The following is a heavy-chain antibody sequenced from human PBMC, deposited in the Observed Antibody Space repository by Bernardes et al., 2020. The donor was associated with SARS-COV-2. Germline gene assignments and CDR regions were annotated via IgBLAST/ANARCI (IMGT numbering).Heavy chain of an antibody. CDR3: ARDRSGYYNYYYYGMDI. Sequence: GGTLRLSCAASGITFTKYAFHWVRQAPGKGLEWVAVISYDGSNKYYADSVKGRFAISRDDSKNTVHLQMNSLGPVDTAVYYCARDRSGYYNYYYYGMDIWGQGTTVTVFS. CDR2: ISYDGSNK. J-gene: IGHJ6*02. CDR1: GITFTKYA. V-gene: IGHV3-30*09. D-gene: IGHD3-3*01.